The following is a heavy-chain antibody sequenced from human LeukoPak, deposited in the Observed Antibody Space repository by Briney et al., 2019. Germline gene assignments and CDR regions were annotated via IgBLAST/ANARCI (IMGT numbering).Heavy chain of an antibody. V-gene: IGHV3-21*06. Sequence: PRGSLRLSCAASGFTFSSYWMHWVRQAPGKGLEWVASIGPTGSDRYHADSIKGRFTISRDNANNFLYLQMNSLRAEDTAVYYCATETNGRHYDYWGQGTLLTVSS. CDR1: GFTFSSYW. D-gene: IGHD1-14*01. CDR2: IGPTGSDR. CDR3: ATETNGRHYDY. J-gene: IGHJ4*02.